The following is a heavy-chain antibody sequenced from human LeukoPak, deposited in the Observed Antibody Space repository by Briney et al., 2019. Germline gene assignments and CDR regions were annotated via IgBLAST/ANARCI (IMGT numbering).Heavy chain of an antibody. V-gene: IGHV4-39*01. CDR2: IYYSGST. CDR1: GGSISSSSYY. Sequence: PSETLSLTCTVSGGSISSSSYYWGWIRQPPGKGLEWIGSIYYSGSTYYNPSLKSRVTISVDTSKNQFSLKLSSVTAADTAVYYCATLRGQGQLDYWGQGTLVTVSS. D-gene: IGHD6-6*01. J-gene: IGHJ4*02. CDR3: ATLRGQGQLDY.